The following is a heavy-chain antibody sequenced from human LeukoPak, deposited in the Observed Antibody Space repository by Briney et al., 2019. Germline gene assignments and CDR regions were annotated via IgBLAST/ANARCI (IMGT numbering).Heavy chain of an antibody. D-gene: IGHD3-22*01. CDR2: IYYSGST. CDR3: ARHDTYYYDSSGYKPDAFDI. Sequence: PSETLSLTCTVSGGSLSSYYWSWIRQPPGKGLEWIGYIYYSGSTNYNPSLKSRVTISVDTSKNQFSLKLSSVTAADTAVYYCARHDTYYYDSSGYKPDAFDIWGQGTMVTVSS. V-gene: IGHV4-59*08. CDR1: GGSLSSYY. J-gene: IGHJ3*02.